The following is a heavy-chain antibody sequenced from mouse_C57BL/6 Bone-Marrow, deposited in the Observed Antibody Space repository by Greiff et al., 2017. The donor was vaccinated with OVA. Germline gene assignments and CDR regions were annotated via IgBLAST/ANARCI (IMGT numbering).Heavy chain of an antibody. V-gene: IGHV7-3*01. CDR3: ARHYYGSSYVWYFDV. J-gene: IGHJ1*03. D-gene: IGHD1-1*01. Sequence: DVKLVESGGGLVQPGGSLSLSCAASGFTFTDYYMSWVRQPPGKALEWLGFIRNKANGYTTEYSASVKGRLTISRDKSQSILYLPMKALRAEDSATYYCARHYYGSSYVWYFDVWGTGTTVTVSS. CDR2: IRNKANGYTT. CDR1: GFTFTDYY.